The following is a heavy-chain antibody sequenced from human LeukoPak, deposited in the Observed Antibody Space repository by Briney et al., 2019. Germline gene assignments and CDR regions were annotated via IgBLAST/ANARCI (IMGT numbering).Heavy chain of an antibody. CDR3: ARRVIMSIAVAGTIDY. J-gene: IGHJ4*02. V-gene: IGHV4-59*12. CDR2: IYYNGYT. Sequence: PSETLSLTCTVSGGSIGTYYWSWIRQPPGKGLEWIGYIYYNGYTDYNPSLKSRVTISLHTSKNQFSLKLSSVTAADTAVYYCARRVIMSIAVAGTIDYWGQGTLVTVSS. D-gene: IGHD6-19*01. CDR1: GGSIGTYY.